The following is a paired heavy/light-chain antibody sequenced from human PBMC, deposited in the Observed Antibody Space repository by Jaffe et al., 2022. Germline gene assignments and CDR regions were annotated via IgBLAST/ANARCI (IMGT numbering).Light chain of an antibody. V-gene: IGLV7-43*01. CDR3: LLYYGGALV. J-gene: IGLJ2*01. CDR1: TGAVTSGYY. Sequence: QTVVTQEPSLTVSPGGTVTLTCASSTGAVTSGYYPNWFQQKPGQAPRALIYSTSNKHSWTPARFSGSLLGGKAALTLSGVQPEDEAEYYCLLYYGGALVFGGGTKLTVL. CDR2: STS.
Heavy chain of an antibody. D-gene: IGHD2-2*01. J-gene: IGHJ5*02. CDR1: GGTFSSYT. CDR2: IIPILGIA. CDR3: ARDLGYCSSTSCYRESP. Sequence: QVQLVQSGAEVKKPGSSVKVSCKASGGTFSSYTISWVRQAPGQGLEWMGRIIPILGIANYAQKFQGRVTITADKSTSTAYMELSSLRSEDTAVYYCARDLGYCSSTSCYRESPWGQGTLVTVSS. V-gene: IGHV1-69*08.